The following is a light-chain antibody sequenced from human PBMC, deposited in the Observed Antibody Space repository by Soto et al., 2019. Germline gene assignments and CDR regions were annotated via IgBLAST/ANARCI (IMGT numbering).Light chain of an antibody. CDR2: EGN. Sequence: QSVLTQPASVSGSPGQSITISCSGTSSGVGSYNLVSWYQYKPGKAPKLMIYEGNKRPSGVSNRFSGSKSGNTASLTTSGLQGEDEADYYCCSYVGSRWLFGGGTKVTVL. V-gene: IGLV2-23*01. CDR1: SSGVGSYNL. J-gene: IGLJ3*02. CDR3: CSYVGSRWL.